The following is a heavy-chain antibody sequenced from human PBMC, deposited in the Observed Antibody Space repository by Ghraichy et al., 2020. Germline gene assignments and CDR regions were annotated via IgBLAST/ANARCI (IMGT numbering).Heavy chain of an antibody. J-gene: IGHJ4*02. V-gene: IGHV3-33*01. CDR2: IWYDGSNK. D-gene: IGHD2-2*01. CDR3: ARDIRADIVVVPAAMIH. CDR1: GFTFSSYG. Sequence: LSLTCAASGFTFSSYGMHWVRQAPGKGLEWVAVIWYDGSNKYYADSVKGRFTISRDNSKNTLYLQMNSLRAEDTAVYYCARDIRADIVVVPAAMIHWGQGTLVTVSS.